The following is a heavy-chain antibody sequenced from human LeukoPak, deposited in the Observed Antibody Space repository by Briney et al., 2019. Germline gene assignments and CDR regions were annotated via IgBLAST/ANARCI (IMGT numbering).Heavy chain of an antibody. D-gene: IGHD3-10*01. CDR3: TKQFGY. V-gene: IGHV3-30*02. CDR2: IRYDGSYK. CDR1: GFIFSNYG. J-gene: IGHJ4*02. Sequence: PGGSLRLSCASSGFIFSNYGMHWVRQAPGKGLEWVAFIRYDGSYKYYADSVKGRFTISRDNSKNTLYLQMNSLRPDDTAVYYCTKQFGYWGQGTLVTVSS.